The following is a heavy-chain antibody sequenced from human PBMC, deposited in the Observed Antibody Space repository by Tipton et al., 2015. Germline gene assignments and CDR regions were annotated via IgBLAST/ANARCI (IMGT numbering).Heavy chain of an antibody. D-gene: IGHD7-27*01. CDR3: ARDRPGANYFDY. V-gene: IGHV4-59*01. CDR1: GGPISSEY. Sequence: TLSLTCTVSGGPISSEYWSWIRQPPGKGLEWIGYVFYTGSTYYNPSLESRVTISVDTFENQFSLKLSSVTAADTAVYYCARDRPGANYFDYWGQGTLVTVSS. J-gene: IGHJ4*02. CDR2: VFYTGST.